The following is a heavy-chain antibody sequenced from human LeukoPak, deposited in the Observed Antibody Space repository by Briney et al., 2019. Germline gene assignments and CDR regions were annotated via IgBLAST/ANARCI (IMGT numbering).Heavy chain of an antibody. CDR2: IRGTGSST. CDR1: GFTFSKDD. J-gene: IGHJ4*02. CDR3: AKISVAETIDY. D-gene: IGHD6-19*01. Sequence: GGSLRLSCAASGFTFSKDDFHWVRQAPGKGLEWVSAIRGTGSSTYYADSVKGRFTISRDNSKNTLYLQMNSLRAEDTAVYYCAKISVAETIDYWGQGTLVTVPS. V-gene: IGHV3-23*01.